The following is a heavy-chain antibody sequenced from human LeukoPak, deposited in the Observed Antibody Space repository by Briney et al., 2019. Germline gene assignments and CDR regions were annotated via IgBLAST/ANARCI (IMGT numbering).Heavy chain of an antibody. J-gene: IGHJ4*02. Sequence: GGSLRLSCAASGFTFSSYGMHWVRQAPGKGLEWVAVISYDGSNKYYADSVKGRFTISRDNSKNTLYLQMNSLRAEDTAVYFCARGGSDTAMAHDYWGQGTLVTVSS. CDR2: ISYDGSNK. V-gene: IGHV3-30*03. D-gene: IGHD5-18*01. CDR1: GFTFSSYG. CDR3: ARGGSDTAMAHDY.